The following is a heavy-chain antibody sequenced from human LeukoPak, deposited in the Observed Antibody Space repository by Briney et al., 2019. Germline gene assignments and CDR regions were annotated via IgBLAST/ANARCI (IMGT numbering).Heavy chain of an antibody. CDR3: AKRGIAAAGYYYGMDV. V-gene: IGHV3-23*01. CDR1: GFTFSSYA. D-gene: IGHD6-13*01. J-gene: IGHJ6*02. Sequence: GGSLRLSCAASGFTFSSYAISWVRQAPGKGLEWVSAISGSGGSTYYADSVKGRFTISRDNSKNTLYLQMNSLRAEDTAVYYCAKRGIAAAGYYYGMDVWGQGTTVTVSS. CDR2: ISGSGGST.